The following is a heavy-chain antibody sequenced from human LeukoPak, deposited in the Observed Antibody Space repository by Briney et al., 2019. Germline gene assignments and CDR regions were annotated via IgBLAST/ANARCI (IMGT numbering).Heavy chain of an antibody. J-gene: IGHJ4*02. D-gene: IGHD4-17*01. CDR3: ARTYGDYRELFFDY. CDR2: IIPIFGTA. CDR1: GGTFSSYA. V-gene: IGHV1-69*05. Sequence: SVKVSCKASGGTFSSYAISWVRQAPGQGLEWMGGIIPIFGTANYAQKFQGKVTITTDESTSTAYMELSSLRSEDTAVYYCARTYGDYRELFFDYWGQGTLVTVSS.